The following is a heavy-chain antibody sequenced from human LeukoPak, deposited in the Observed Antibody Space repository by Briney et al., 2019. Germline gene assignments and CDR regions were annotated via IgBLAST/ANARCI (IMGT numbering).Heavy chain of an antibody. V-gene: IGHV3-21*01. D-gene: IGHD1-7*01. CDR3: ARVLGTTVPTG. CDR1: GFTFSSYS. CDR2: ISSSSSYI. J-gene: IGHJ4*02. Sequence: GGPLRLSCAASGFTFSSYSMNWVRQAPGKGLEWVSSISSSSSYIYYADSVKGRFTISRDNAKNSLYLQMNSLRAEDTAVYYCARVLGTTVPTGWGQGTLVPVSS.